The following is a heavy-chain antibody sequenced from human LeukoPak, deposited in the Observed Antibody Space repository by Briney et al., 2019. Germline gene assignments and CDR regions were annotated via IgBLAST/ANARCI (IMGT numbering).Heavy chain of an antibody. J-gene: IGHJ4*02. CDR1: GFTFSSCA. D-gene: IGHD6-19*01. CDR2: ISGSGDST. Sequence: GGSLRLSCAASGFTFSSCAMSWVRQAPGKGLEWVSVISGSGDSTYYADSVEGRFTISRDNSKNTLYLQMNSLRAEDTAVYYCAKQSYSSCYTALNFWGQGTLVTVSS. V-gene: IGHV3-23*01. CDR3: AKQSYSSCYTALNF.